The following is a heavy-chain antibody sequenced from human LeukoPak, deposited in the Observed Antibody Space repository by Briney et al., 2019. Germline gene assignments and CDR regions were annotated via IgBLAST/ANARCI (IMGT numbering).Heavy chain of an antibody. Sequence: GGSLRLSCAASGFTFSNAWMSWVRQAPGKGLEWVGRIKSKTDGGTTDYAAPVKGRVTISRDDSKNTLYLQMNSLKTEDTAVYYCTTDGGGYCGGDCYWVDYWGQGTLVTVSS. CDR1: GFTFSNAW. V-gene: IGHV3-15*01. J-gene: IGHJ4*02. CDR2: IKSKTDGGTT. CDR3: TTDGGGYCGGDCYWVDY. D-gene: IGHD2-21*01.